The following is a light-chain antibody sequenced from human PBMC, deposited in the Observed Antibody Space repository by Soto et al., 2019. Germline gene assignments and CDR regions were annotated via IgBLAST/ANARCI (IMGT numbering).Light chain of an antibody. Sequence: EIVLTQSPGTLSLSPGERATLSCRASQSVRSNFLAWYQQKPGQAPRLLIYGASNRATGIPDRFSGSGSGTDFTLTITSLEPEDFSVYYCQQYCSSGTFGQGTKVEIK. V-gene: IGKV3-20*01. J-gene: IGKJ1*01. CDR2: GAS. CDR3: QQYCSSGT. CDR1: QSVRSNF.